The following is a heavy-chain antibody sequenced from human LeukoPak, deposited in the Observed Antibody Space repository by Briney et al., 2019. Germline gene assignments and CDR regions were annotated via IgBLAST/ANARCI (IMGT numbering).Heavy chain of an antibody. V-gene: IGHV3-48*02. CDR2: ISRDSITT. J-gene: IGHJ4*02. CDR3: ARDLLDY. CDR1: GFTFSSYG. Sequence: GGSLRLSCAASGFTFSSYGMNWVRQAPGKGLEWVSYISRDSITTYYADSVKGRFTISRDNAKNSLYLQMNSLRDEDTAVYFCARDLLDYWGQGTLVTVSS.